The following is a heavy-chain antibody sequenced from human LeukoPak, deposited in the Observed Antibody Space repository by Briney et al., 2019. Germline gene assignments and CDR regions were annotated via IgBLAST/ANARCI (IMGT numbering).Heavy chain of an antibody. Sequence: SETLSLTCTVSGGSLSNYYWNWIRQPPGKGLEWIAYIYYSGSTNYNPSLKSRVTISLDTSKNQFSLKLSSVTTADTAAYYCARMPDILTGLDSWGQGTLVTVSS. D-gene: IGHD3-9*01. CDR3: ARMPDILTGLDS. CDR1: GGSLSNYY. V-gene: IGHV4-59*01. J-gene: IGHJ4*02. CDR2: IYYSGST.